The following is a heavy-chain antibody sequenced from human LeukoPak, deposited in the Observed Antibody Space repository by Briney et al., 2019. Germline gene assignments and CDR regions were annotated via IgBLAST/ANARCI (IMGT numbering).Heavy chain of an antibody. D-gene: IGHD3-16*01. CDR2: ISAYNGNT. J-gene: IGHJ4*02. CDR1: GYTFTSYG. Sequence: ASVKVSCKASGYTFTSYGISWVQQAPGQGLEWMGWISAYNGNTDYAQSLQGRVTMTIDTSTSTVYMELRSLRSGDTAVYYCARDVGRSYDLDYWGQGTLVTVSS. V-gene: IGHV1-18*01. CDR3: ARDVGRSYDLDY.